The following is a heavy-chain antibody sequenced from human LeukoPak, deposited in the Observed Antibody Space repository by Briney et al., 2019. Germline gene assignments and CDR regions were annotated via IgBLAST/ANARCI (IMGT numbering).Heavy chain of an antibody. CDR2: IYYSGST. CDR1: GGSISSYY. J-gene: IGHJ5*02. CDR3: ARWQYSSSWLNWFDP. D-gene: IGHD6-13*01. Sequence: SETLSLTCTVSGGSISSYYWSWIRQPPGKGLEWIGYIYYSGSTNYNPSLKSRVTISVDTSKNQFSLKLSSVTAADTAVYYCARWQYSSSWLNWFDPWGQGTLVTVSS. V-gene: IGHV4-59*01.